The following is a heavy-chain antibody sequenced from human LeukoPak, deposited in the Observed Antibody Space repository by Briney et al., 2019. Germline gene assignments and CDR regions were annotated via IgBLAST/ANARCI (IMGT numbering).Heavy chain of an antibody. V-gene: IGHV1-69*05. J-gene: IGHJ4*02. D-gene: IGHD1-26*01. CDR3: ARDAYSGAPFDY. Sequence: SVKVSCKASGGTFSSYAISWVRQAPGQGLEWMGGIIPIFGTANYAQKFQGRVTMTRDTSTSTVYMERRSLRSEDTAVYYCARDAYSGAPFDYWGQGTLVTVSS. CDR2: IIPIFGTA. CDR1: GGTFSSYA.